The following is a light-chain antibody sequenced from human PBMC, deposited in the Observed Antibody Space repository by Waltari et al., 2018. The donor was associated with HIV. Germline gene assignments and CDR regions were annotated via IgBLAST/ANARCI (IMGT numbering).Light chain of an antibody. CDR3: SSYTSSSTWV. V-gene: IGLV2-14*03. CDR1: RSDVGGYNY. Sequence: QSALTQPRSVSGSPGQSVTISCTGTRSDVGGYNYVSWYQQHPGKAPKLMIYDVSNRPSGVSNRFSGSKSGNTASLTISGLQAEDEADYYCSSYTSSSTWVFGGGTKLTVL. J-gene: IGLJ3*02. CDR2: DVS.